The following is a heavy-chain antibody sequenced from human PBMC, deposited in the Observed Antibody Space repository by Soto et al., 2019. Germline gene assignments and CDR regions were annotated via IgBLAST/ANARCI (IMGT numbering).Heavy chain of an antibody. CDR3: ARYRIAAAGTFYYYYGMDV. V-gene: IGHV3-66*01. D-gene: IGHD6-13*01. CDR2: IYSGGST. CDR1: GFTVSSNY. Sequence: PGGSLRLSCAASGFTVSSNYMSWVRQAPGKGLEWVSVIYSGGSTYYADSVKGRFTISRDNSKNTLYLQMNSLRAEDTAVYYCARYRIAAAGTFYYYYGMDVWGQGTTVTVSS. J-gene: IGHJ6*02.